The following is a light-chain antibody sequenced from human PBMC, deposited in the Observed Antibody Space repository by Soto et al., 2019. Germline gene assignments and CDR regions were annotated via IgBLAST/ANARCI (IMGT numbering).Light chain of an antibody. CDR2: GAS. Sequence: EIVMTQSPATLSVSPGERATLSCRASQSVSSSYLAWYQQKPGQAPRLLIYGASNRATGIPARFSGSGSGTDFTLTISSLEPEDFAVYYCQQRSNWPLLTFGGGTKVDI. J-gene: IGKJ4*01. V-gene: IGKV3D-20*02. CDR1: QSVSSSY. CDR3: QQRSNWPLLT.